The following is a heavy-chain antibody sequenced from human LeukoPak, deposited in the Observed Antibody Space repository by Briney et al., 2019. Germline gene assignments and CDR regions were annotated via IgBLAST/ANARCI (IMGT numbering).Heavy chain of an antibody. V-gene: IGHV3-48*01. D-gene: IGHD5-18*01. CDR3: ARGYSYGHTYYYYYYMDV. Sequence: GGSLRLSCAASGFTFSSYSMNWVRQAPGKGLECVSYISSSSTIYYADSVKGRFTISRDNAKNSLYLQMNSLRAEDTAVYYCARGYSYGHTYYYYYYMDVWGKGTTVTVSS. J-gene: IGHJ6*03. CDR2: ISSSSTI. CDR1: GFTFSSYS.